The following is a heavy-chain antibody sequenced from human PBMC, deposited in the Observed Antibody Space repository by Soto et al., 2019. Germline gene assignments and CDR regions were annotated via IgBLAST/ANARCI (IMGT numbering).Heavy chain of an antibody. Sequence: QVQLQESGPGLVKPSQTLSLTCTVSGGSISSGGTGSYWTWIRQLPGQGLEWIGYIYYTGNTYYNTSLKSRQTISIDTPETQFSLKLTSVTAADTAVYFCASGHDAYKVRYWGQGTLVTVSS. D-gene: IGHD1-1*01. J-gene: IGHJ4*02. V-gene: IGHV4-31*03. CDR3: ASGHDAYKVRY. CDR2: IYYTGNT. CDR1: GGSISSGGTGSY.